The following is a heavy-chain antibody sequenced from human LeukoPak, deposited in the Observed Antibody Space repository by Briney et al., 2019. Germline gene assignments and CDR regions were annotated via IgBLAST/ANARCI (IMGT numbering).Heavy chain of an antibody. CDR3: ARVGLGATGFDY. D-gene: IGHD1-26*01. CDR1: GGSISSYY. V-gene: IGHV4-4*07. J-gene: IGHJ4*02. Sequence: SETLSLTCTVSGGSISSYYWSWIRQPPGKGLEWIGRIYTSGSTNYNPSLKSRVTMSVDTSKNQFSLKLSSVTAADAAVYYWARVGLGATGFDYWGQGTLVTVSS. CDR2: IYTSGST.